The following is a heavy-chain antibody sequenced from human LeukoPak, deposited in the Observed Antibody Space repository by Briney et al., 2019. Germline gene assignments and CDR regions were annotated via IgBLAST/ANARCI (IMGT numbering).Heavy chain of an antibody. D-gene: IGHD4-11*01. CDR2: INGGGIGT. CDR1: GFTFSSYA. J-gene: IGHJ4*02. Sequence: PGGSLRLSCAASGFTFSSYAMSWVRQAPGKGLEWVSAINGGGIGTYYADSVKGRFTISRDNSKNTVYLQMNSLRAEDTAVYYCAKEFQLQGLTQAFDYWGQGTLVTVFS. CDR3: AKEFQLQGLTQAFDY. V-gene: IGHV3-23*01.